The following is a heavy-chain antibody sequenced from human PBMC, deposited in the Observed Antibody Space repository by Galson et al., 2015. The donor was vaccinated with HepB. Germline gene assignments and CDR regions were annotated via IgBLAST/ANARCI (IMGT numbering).Heavy chain of an antibody. CDR1: GFTFRSYG. CDR2: ISYDGSNK. V-gene: IGHV3-30*03. J-gene: IGHJ4*02. Sequence: SLRLSCAASGFTFRSYGMHWVRQAPGKGLEWVAIISYDGSNKYSADSVKGRFTISRDNSKNTLYLQMSSLRPEDTAVYYCAMSYSGTYSHYFDYWGQGTLVTVSS. CDR3: AMSYSGTYSHYFDY. D-gene: IGHD1-26*01.